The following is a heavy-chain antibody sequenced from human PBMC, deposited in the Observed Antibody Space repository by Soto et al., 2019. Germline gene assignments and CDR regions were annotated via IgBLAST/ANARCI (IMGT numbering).Heavy chain of an antibody. V-gene: IGHV4-59*01. CDR3: ARDRAPYYDFWSGYYRAYFDY. D-gene: IGHD3-3*01. CDR2: IYYSGST. CDR1: GGSISSYY. J-gene: IGHJ4*02. Sequence: PSETLSLTCTVSGGSISSYYWSWIRQPPGKGLEWIGYIYYSGSTNYNPSLKSRVTISVDTSKNQFSLKLSSVTAADTAVYYCARDRAPYYDFWSGYYRAYFDYWGQGTLVTVSS.